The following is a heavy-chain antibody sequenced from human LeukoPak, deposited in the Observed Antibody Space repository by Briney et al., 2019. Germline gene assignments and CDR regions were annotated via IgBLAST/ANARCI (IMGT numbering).Heavy chain of an antibody. D-gene: IGHD6-13*01. CDR3: ARVETPYSSSWYQGFGAFDI. Sequence: PSQTLSLTCTVSGGSISSGDYYWSWIRQPPGKGLEWIGYIYYSGSTYYNPSLKSRVTISVDTSKNQFSLKLSSVTAADTAVYYCARVETPYSSSWYQGFGAFDIWGQGTMVTVSS. CDR1: GGSISSGDYY. CDR2: IYYSGST. J-gene: IGHJ3*02. V-gene: IGHV4-30-4*08.